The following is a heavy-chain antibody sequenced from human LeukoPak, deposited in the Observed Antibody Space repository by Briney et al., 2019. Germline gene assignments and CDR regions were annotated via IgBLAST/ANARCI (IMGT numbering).Heavy chain of an antibody. CDR2: ISWNSGSI. V-gene: IGHV3-9*03. J-gene: IGHJ4*02. CDR1: GFTFDDYA. CDR3: AKDSQGYCSSTSCLDY. D-gene: IGHD2-2*01. Sequence: SLRLSCAASGFTFDDYAMHWVRQATGKGLEWVSGISWNSGSIGYADSVKGRFTISRDNAKNSLYLQMNSLRAEDMALYYCAKDSQGYCSSTSCLDYWGQGTLVTVSS.